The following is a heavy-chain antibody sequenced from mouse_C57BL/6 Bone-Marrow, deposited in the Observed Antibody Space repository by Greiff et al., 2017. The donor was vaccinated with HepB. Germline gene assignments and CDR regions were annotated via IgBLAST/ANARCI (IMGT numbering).Heavy chain of an antibody. J-gene: IGHJ2*01. D-gene: IGHD2-1*01. CDR1: GYTFTDYY. V-gene: IGHV1-26*01. CDR2: INPNNGGT. CDR3: ARDGNYDFDY. Sequence: VHVKQSGPELVKPGASVKISCKASGYTFTDYYMNWVKQSHGKSLEWIGDINPNNGGTSYNQKFKGKATLTVDKSSSTAYMELRSLTSEDSAVYYCARDGNYDFDYWGQGTTLTVSS.